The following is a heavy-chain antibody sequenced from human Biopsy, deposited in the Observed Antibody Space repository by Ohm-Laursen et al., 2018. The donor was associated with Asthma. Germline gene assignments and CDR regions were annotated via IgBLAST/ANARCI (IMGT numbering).Heavy chain of an antibody. D-gene: IGHD3-22*01. CDR1: GFVFSQCG. CDR3: ARQSGQDYGDSSGFDI. Sequence: SLRLSCAASGFVFSQCGMHWVRQGPGKGLEWVALVSSNGHNKYYEDSVKGRFTISRDNSRNRLYLQINRLTVEDSAVYFCARQSGQDYGDSSGFDIWGQGTKVAVSS. V-gene: IGHV3-30*03. J-gene: IGHJ3*02. CDR2: VSSNGHNK.